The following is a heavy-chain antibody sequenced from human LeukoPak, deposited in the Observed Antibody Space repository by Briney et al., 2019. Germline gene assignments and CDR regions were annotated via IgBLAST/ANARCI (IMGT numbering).Heavy chain of an antibody. CDR3: ARDRGSSGWYGDFDY. CDR1: GGSISSGSYY. D-gene: IGHD6-19*01. J-gene: IGHJ4*02. V-gene: IGHV4-61*02. Sequence: PSETLSLTCTVSGGSISSGSYYWSWIRQPAGKGLEWIGRIYTSGSTNYNPSLKSRVTISVDTSKNQFSLKLSSVTAADTAVYYCARDRGSSGWYGDFDYWGQGTLVTVSS. CDR2: IYTSGST.